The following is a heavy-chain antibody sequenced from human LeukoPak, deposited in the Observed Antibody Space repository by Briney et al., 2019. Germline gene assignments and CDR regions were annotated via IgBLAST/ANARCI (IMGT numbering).Heavy chain of an antibody. J-gene: IGHJ4*02. CDR2: ISAYNGNT. CDR1: GYTFTSYG. D-gene: IGHD4-23*01. V-gene: IGHV1-18*01. CDR3: ARAYGGNPFDY. Sequence: ASVKVSCKASGYTFTSYGINWVRQAPRQGLEWMGWISAYNGNTNYAQKVQGRVTMTTDTSTSTAYMELRSLRSDDTAVYYCARAYGGNPFDYWGQGTLVTVSS.